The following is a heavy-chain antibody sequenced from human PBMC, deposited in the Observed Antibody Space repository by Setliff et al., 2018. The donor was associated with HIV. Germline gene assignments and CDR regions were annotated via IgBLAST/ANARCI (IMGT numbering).Heavy chain of an antibody. CDR2: INPNGGST. V-gene: IGHV1-46*01. J-gene: IGHJ5*02. D-gene: IGHD5-18*01. CDR1: GYTFTSYY. Sequence: GASVKVSCKASGYTFTSYYVHFVRQAPGQGPEWMGIINPNGGSTNYAPKFEGRVAMTADTSTNTVHMYLSSLRSEDTAIYYCARGGPGSSFGYDWFDPWGQGTPVPVAS. CDR3: ARGGPGSSFGYDWFDP.